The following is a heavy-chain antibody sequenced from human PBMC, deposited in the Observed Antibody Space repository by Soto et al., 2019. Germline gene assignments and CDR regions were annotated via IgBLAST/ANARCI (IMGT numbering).Heavy chain of an antibody. J-gene: IGHJ4*02. CDR3: ARQIYDSDTGPNFRYYFDS. Sequence: GESLKISCQGSGYSFAGYWITWVRQKPGKGLEWMGRIDPSDSQTYYSPSLRGHVTISVTKSITTVFLQWSSLRASDTAMYYCARQIYDSDTGPNFRYYFDSWGQGTPVTVSS. CDR2: IDPSDSQT. CDR1: GYSFAGYW. D-gene: IGHD3-22*01. V-gene: IGHV5-10-1*01.